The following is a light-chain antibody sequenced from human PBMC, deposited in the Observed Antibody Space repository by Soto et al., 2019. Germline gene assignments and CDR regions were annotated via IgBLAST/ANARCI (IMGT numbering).Light chain of an antibody. CDR1: SSDIGSYNR. CDR2: NVN. J-gene: IGLJ2*01. CDR3: CSYAGIYTLV. V-gene: IGLV2-11*01. Sequence: QSVLTQPPSVSGSPGQSVTISCTGASSDIGSYNRVSWYQQPPGTAPKLMIFNVNERPSGVPARFSGSKSGNTASLTISGLQAEDEADYYCCSYAGIYTLVFGGGTKLTVL.